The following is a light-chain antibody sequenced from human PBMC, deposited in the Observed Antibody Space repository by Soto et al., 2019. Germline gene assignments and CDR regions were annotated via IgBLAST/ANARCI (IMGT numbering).Light chain of an antibody. Sequence: DIQLTQSPSSLSASVGDKVTITCRASQSIRSYLNWVQQKPGKAPKLLIYDASSLQTGVPSRFSGSVSGTDFSLTISSLQPEDFATYYCQQSYSTPPWTFGQGTKVDIK. V-gene: IGKV1-39*01. CDR2: DAS. CDR3: QQSYSTPPWT. J-gene: IGKJ1*01. CDR1: QSIRSY.